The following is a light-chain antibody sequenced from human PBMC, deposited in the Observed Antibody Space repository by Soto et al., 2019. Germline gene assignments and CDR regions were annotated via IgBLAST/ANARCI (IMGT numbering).Light chain of an antibody. V-gene: IGKV1-39*01. CDR2: GAS. CDR3: QQTSSGPFP. J-gene: IGKJ3*01. CDR1: RNINTY. Sequence: DIQMAQSPSSLSASVGDTITITCRASRNINTYLNWYQQKPGKAPKLLIFGASSLQSGVPSRFSGRGSRTAFTLTLNRRQPEDVATYCCQQTSSGPFPLGPGTKVDIK.